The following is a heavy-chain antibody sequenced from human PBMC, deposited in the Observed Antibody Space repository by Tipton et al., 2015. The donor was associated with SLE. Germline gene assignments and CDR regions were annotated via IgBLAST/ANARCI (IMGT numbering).Heavy chain of an antibody. J-gene: IGHJ4*02. Sequence: TLSLTCTVSGGSISSYYWSWIRQPPGKGLEWIGYIYYSGSTNYNPSLKSRVTISVDTSKNQFSLKLSSVTAADTAVYYCARGRVYNWSYVHFDYWGQGTLVTVSS. CDR1: GGSISSYY. CDR2: IYYSGST. CDR3: ARGRVYNWSYVHFDY. V-gene: IGHV4-59*08. D-gene: IGHD1-7*01.